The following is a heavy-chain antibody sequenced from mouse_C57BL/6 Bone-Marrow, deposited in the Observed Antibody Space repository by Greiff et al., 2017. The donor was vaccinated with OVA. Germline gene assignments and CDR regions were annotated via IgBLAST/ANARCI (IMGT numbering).Heavy chain of an antibody. CDR2: IDPSDSET. V-gene: IGHV1-52*01. CDR1: GYTFTSYW. J-gene: IGHJ3*01. CDR3: ARVHGSSYVFAD. D-gene: IGHD1-1*01. Sequence: QVQLQQPGAELVRPGSSVKLSCKASGYTFTSYWMHWVKQRPIQGLEWIGNIDPSDSETHYNQKFKDKATLTVDKSSSTAYMQLSSLTSEDSAVYECARVHGSSYVFADWGKGTLVTVSA.